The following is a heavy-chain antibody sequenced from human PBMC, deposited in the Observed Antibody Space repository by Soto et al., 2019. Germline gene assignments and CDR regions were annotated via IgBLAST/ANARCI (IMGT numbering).Heavy chain of an antibody. CDR1: GYTFTSYG. D-gene: IGHD6-13*01. CDR3: ARGRYSSSWTLDY. V-gene: IGHV1-18*01. CDR2: ISAYNGNT. J-gene: IGHJ4*02. Sequence: ASVKVSCKASGYTFTSYGISWVRQAPGQGLEWMGWISAYNGNTNYAQKFQGRVTMTRNTSISTAYMELSSLRSEDTAVYYCARGRYSSSWTLDYWGQGTLVTVSS.